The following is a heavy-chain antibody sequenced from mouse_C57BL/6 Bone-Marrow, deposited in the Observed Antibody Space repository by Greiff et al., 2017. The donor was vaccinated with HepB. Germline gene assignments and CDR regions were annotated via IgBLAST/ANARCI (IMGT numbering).Heavy chain of an antibody. CDR1: GYTFTSYW. J-gene: IGHJ3*01. Sequence: QVQLKQPGAELVKPGASVKMSCKASGYTFTSYWITWVKQRPGQGLEWIGDIYPGSGSTNYNEKFKSKATLTVDTSSSTAYMQLSSLTSEDSAVYYCARRPQVWSAWFAYWGQGTLVTVSA. V-gene: IGHV1-55*01. CDR2: IYPGSGST. CDR3: ARRPQVWSAWFAY. D-gene: IGHD6-2*01.